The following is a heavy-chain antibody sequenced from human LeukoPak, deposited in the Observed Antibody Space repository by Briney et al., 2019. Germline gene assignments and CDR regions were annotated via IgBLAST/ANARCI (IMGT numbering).Heavy chain of an antibody. CDR2: INPNSGGT. D-gene: IGHD3-22*01. J-gene: IGHJ6*03. CDR1: GYTFTGYY. V-gene: IGHV1-2*02. CDR3: ARVRSSGYYPYYYYYMDV. Sequence: ASVKVSCKASGYTFTGYYMHWVRQAPGQGLEWMGWINPNSGGTNYAQKFQGRVTMTRDTSISTAYMELSRLRSDDTAVYYCARVRSSGYYPYYYYYMDVWGKGTTVTVSS.